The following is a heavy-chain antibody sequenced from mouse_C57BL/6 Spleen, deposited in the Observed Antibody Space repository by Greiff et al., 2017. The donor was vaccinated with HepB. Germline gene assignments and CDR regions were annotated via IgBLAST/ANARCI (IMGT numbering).Heavy chain of an antibody. CDR1: GYTFTSYW. CDR2: IHPNSGST. Sequence: VQLQQPGAELVKPGASVKLSCKASGYTFTSYWMHWVKQRPGQGLEWIGMIHPNSGSTNYNEKFKSKATLTVDKSSSTAYMQLSILTSEDSAVYYCARNLGTTVDYWGQGTTLTGSS. CDR3: ARNLGTTVDY. J-gene: IGHJ2*01. V-gene: IGHV1-64*01. D-gene: IGHD1-1*01.